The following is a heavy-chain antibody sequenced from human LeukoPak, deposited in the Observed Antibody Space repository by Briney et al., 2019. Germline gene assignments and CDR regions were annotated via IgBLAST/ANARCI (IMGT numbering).Heavy chain of an antibody. CDR2: ISSSSITI. CDR3: ARDSLVNSSSWYSYYYYYGMDV. D-gene: IGHD6-13*01. V-gene: IGHV3-48*02. Sequence: GGSLRLSCAASGFTFSSYSMNWVRQAPGKGLEWVSYISSSSITIYYADSVKGRFTISRDNAKNSLYLQMNSPRDEDTAVYYCARDSLVNSSSWYSYYYYYGMDVWGQGTTVTVSS. CDR1: GFTFSSYS. J-gene: IGHJ6*02.